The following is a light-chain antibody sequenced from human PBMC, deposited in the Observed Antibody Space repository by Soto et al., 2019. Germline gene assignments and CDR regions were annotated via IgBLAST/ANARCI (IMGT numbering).Light chain of an antibody. Sequence: QSVLTQPPSASGTPGQRVTISCSGSSSNIGNNTVNWYQQLPGTAPKLLIYSFHQRPSGVPDRFSGSKSGTSASLAISGLQSEDEADYYCAAWDDSLNGVVFGGGTKLTVL. CDR2: SFH. V-gene: IGLV1-44*01. CDR1: SSNIGNNT. J-gene: IGLJ2*01. CDR3: AAWDDSLNGVV.